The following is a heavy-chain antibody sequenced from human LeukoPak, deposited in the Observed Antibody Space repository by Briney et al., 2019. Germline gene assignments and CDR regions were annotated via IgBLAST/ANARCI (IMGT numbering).Heavy chain of an antibody. CDR2: IWFDGSNK. Sequence: GGSLRLSCAASGFTFKNHGMYWVRQPPGKGLEWVAVIWFDGSNKYYAEAVQGRFTISRGNSRNILSLQMDSVRVEDTAVYYCVRWGPGAAVDYWGQGTQVTVSS. CDR1: GFTFKNHG. CDR3: VRWGPGAAVDY. D-gene: IGHD6-13*01. J-gene: IGHJ4*02. V-gene: IGHV3-33*01.